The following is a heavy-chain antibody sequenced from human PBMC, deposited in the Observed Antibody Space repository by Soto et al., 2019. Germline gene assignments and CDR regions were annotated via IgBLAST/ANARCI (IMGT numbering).Heavy chain of an antibody. D-gene: IGHD2-8*01. CDR1: GGSISSYY. CDR3: ASRLYCTNGVCYTGIDY. J-gene: IGHJ4*02. CDR2: IYYSGST. Sequence: SETLSLTCTVSGGSISSYYWSWIRQPPGKGLEWIGYIYYSGSTNYNPSLKSRVTISVDTSKNQFSLKLSSVTAADTAVYYCASRLYCTNGVCYTGIDYWGQGTLVTVSS. V-gene: IGHV4-59*12.